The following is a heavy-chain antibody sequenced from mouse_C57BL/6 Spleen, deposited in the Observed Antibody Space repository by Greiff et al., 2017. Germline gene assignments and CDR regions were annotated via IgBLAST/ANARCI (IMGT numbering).Heavy chain of an antibody. CDR3: ARWVNWEWCAY. V-gene: IGHV1-26*01. CDR1: GYTFTDYY. D-gene: IGHD4-1*01. CDR2: INPNNGGT. J-gene: IGHJ3*01. Sequence: EVQLQQSGPELVKPGASVKISCKASGYTFTDYYMNWVKQSHGKSLEWIGDINPNNGGTSYNQKFKGKATLTVDKSSSTAYMELRSLTSEDSAVYYCARWVNWEWCAYWGQGTLVTVSA.